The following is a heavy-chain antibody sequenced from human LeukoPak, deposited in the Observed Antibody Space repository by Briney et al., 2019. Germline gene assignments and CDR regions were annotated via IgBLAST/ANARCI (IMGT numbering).Heavy chain of an antibody. J-gene: IGHJ5*02. CDR1: GGTFSSYA. Sequence: SVKVSCKASGGTFSSYAISWVRQAPGQGLEWMGGIIPIFGTANYAQKFQGRVTITTDESTSTAYMELGSLRSEDTAVYYCARDGYYDILTGYYPNWFDPWGQGTLVTVSS. D-gene: IGHD3-9*01. CDR2: IIPIFGTA. CDR3: ARDGYYDILTGYYPNWFDP. V-gene: IGHV1-69*05.